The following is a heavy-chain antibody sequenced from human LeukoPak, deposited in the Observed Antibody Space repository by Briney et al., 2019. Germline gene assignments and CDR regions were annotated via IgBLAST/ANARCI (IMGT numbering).Heavy chain of an antibody. Sequence: GGSLRLSCAASGFTFSNAWMSWVRQAPGKGLEWVGRIKSKTDGGTTDYAAPVKGRFTISRDDSKNPLYLQMNSLKTEDTAVYYCTTVVVVAATRVDYWGQGTLVTVSS. J-gene: IGHJ4*02. CDR1: GFTFSNAW. CDR2: IKSKTDGGTT. D-gene: IGHD2-15*01. V-gene: IGHV3-15*01. CDR3: TTVVVVAATRVDY.